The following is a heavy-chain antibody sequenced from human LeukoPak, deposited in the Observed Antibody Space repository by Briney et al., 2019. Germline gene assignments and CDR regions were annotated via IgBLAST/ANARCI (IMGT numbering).Heavy chain of an antibody. Sequence: PSETLSLTCAAYGGSFSGYYWSWIRQPPGKGLEWIGEINHSGSTNYNPSLKSRVTISVDTSKNQFSLKLSSVTAADTAVYYCARVSRDGYNRYLDYWGQGTLVTVSS. V-gene: IGHV4-34*01. CDR2: INHSGST. CDR1: GGSFSGYY. CDR3: ARVSRDGYNRYLDY. J-gene: IGHJ4*02. D-gene: IGHD5-24*01.